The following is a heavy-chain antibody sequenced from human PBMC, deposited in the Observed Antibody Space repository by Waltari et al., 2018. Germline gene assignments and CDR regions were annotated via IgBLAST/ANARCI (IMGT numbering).Heavy chain of an antibody. CDR3: ARDDSPGDS. CDR2: IRRNIYGGTT. D-gene: IGHD5-18*01. CDR1: GFPFGDYA. Sequence: EVQLVESGGGLVQPGRSLRLSCTASGFPFGDYAMSWVREAPGKGLELGGLIRRNIYGGTTEYAASVKGRFSISRDDSKSIAYLQMNSLKTEDTALYYCARDDSPGDSWGQGTPVTVSS. V-gene: IGHV3-49*04. J-gene: IGHJ4*02.